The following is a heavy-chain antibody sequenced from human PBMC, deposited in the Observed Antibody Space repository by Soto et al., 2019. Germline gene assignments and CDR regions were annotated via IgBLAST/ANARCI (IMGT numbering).Heavy chain of an antibody. CDR1: GFTFNNYA. V-gene: IGHV3-23*01. D-gene: IGHD6-13*01. J-gene: IGHJ4*02. Sequence: EVQLLESGGGLVQPGGSLRLSCAASGFTFNNYAMNWVRQAPGKGLEWVSSISGSGGSTYYADSVKGRFTISRDNSKNTLYLQLNSLRAEDTAVYYCAKGAPGSSSWYDFDYWGQGTLVTVSS. CDR3: AKGAPGSSSWYDFDY. CDR2: ISGSGGST.